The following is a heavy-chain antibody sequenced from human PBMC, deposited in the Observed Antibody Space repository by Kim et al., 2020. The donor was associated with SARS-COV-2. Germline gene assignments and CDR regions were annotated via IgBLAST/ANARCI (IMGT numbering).Heavy chain of an antibody. CDR1: GFTFSSYG. CDR3: AKDSGGLDVLLWFGELYYFDY. V-gene: IGHV3-30*18. Sequence: GGSLRLSCAASGFTFSSYGMHWVRQAPGKGLEWVAVISYDGSNKYYADSVKGRFTISRDNSKNTLYLQMNSLRAEDTAVYYCAKDSGGLDVLLWFGELYYFDYWGQGTLVTVSS. J-gene: IGHJ4*02. CDR2: ISYDGSNK. D-gene: IGHD3-10*01.